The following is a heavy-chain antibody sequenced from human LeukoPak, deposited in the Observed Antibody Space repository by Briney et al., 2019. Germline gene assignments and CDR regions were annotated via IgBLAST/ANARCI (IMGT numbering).Heavy chain of an antibody. CDR1: GGSFSGYY. V-gene: IGHV4-34*01. Sequence: SETLSLTCAVYGGSFSGYYWSWIRQPPGKGLEWIGEINHSGSTNYNPSLKSRVTISVDTSKNQFSPKLSSVTAADTAVYYCAREGTGTTFDYWGQGTLVTVSS. D-gene: IGHD1-14*01. CDR2: INHSGST. J-gene: IGHJ4*02. CDR3: AREGTGTTFDY.